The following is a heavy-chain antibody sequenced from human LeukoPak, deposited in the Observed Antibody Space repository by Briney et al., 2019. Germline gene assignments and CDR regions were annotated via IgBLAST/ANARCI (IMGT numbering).Heavy chain of an antibody. CDR3: ARDLVAPDY. CDR2: INLTGGTT. Sequence: GASAKVSCKASGYTFTSYYMHWVRQAPGQGLEWVGAINLTGGTTTYAQKFQGRVTMTRDTSTTTVYMELSSLRSEDTAVYHCARDLVAPDYWGQGTLVTVSS. J-gene: IGHJ4*02. D-gene: IGHD6-6*01. V-gene: IGHV1-46*01. CDR1: GYTFTSYY.